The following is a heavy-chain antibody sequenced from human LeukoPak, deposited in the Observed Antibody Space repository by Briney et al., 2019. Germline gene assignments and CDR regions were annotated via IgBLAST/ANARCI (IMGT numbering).Heavy chain of an antibody. CDR2: IYPGDSDT. D-gene: IGHD6-19*01. CDR3: ARQDSSGWYYFDY. CDR1: GYGYTNYW. Sequence: GESLKISCKGSGYGYTNYWIGWVRQMPGKGLEWMGIIYPGDSDTRYSPSFQGQVTISADKSISTAYLQWSSLKASDTAMYYCARQDSSGWYYFDYWGQGTLVTVSS. J-gene: IGHJ4*02. V-gene: IGHV5-51*01.